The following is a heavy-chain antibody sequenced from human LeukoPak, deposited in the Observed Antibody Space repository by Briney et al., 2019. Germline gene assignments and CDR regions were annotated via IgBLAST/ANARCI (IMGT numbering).Heavy chain of an antibody. J-gene: IGHJ3*02. CDR2: INPNSGDT. Sequence: ASVKLSCKASGYSFTGYYIHWVRQAPGQGLEWMGRINPNSGDTTYAQKFQGRVTVTRDTSISTAYMELSSLTSDDTAVYYCVRDHDSSGRTDDAFDIWGQGTMVTVSS. V-gene: IGHV1-2*06. CDR3: VRDHDSSGRTDDAFDI. CDR1: GYSFTGYY. D-gene: IGHD3-22*01.